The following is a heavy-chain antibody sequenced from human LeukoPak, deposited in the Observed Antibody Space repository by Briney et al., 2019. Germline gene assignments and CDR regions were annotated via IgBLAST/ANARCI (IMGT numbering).Heavy chain of an antibody. CDR2: INHSGST. CDR1: GGSFSGYY. V-gene: IGHV4-34*01. Sequence: SETLSLTCAVYGGSFSGYYWSWIRQPPGKGLEWIGEINHSGSTNYNPSLKSRVTISVDTSKNQFSLRLSSVTAADTAVYYCASVDYWGQGTLVTVSS. CDR3: ASVDY. J-gene: IGHJ4*02.